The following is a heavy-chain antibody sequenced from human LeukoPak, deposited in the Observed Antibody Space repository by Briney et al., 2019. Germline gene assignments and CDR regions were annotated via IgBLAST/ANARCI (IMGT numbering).Heavy chain of an antibody. V-gene: IGHV3-23*01. CDR2: ISGSGGST. J-gene: IGHJ4*02. CDR1: GFTFSSYA. CDR3: ARDPSSGWYGDGDY. D-gene: IGHD6-19*01. Sequence: PGGSLRLSCAASGFTFSSYAMSWVRQAPGKGLEWVSAISGSGGSTYYADSVKGRFTISRDNSKNTLYLQMNSLRAEDTAVYYCARDPSSGWYGDGDYWGQGTLVTVSS.